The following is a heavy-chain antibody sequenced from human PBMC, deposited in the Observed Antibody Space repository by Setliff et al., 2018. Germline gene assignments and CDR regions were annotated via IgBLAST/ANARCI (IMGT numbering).Heavy chain of an antibody. V-gene: IGHV4-4*07. J-gene: IGHJ6*03. D-gene: IGHD6-19*01. Sequence: SETLSLTCTVSGASISSYYWSWIRQPAGKGLEWIGRIYTSGRTNYNPSLKSRATMSVDTSKNQFSLKLSSVTAADTAVYYCARATSGWYSAYYYYMDVWGKGTTVTVSS. CDR3: ARATSGWYSAYYYYMDV. CDR2: IYTSGRT. CDR1: GASISSYY.